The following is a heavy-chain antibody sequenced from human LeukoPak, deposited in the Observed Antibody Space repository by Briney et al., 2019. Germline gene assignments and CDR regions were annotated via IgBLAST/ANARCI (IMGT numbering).Heavy chain of an antibody. J-gene: IGHJ4*02. Sequence: PSETLSLTCAVYGGSFSGYYWSWIRQPPGKGLEWIGEINHSGSTNYNPSLKSRVTISVDTSKNQFSLKLSSVTAADTAVYYCARLSQSTGYYFDYWGQGTLVTVSS. CDR3: ARLSQSTGYYFDY. CDR2: INHSGST. V-gene: IGHV4-34*01. CDR1: GGSFSGYY. D-gene: IGHD2/OR15-2a*01.